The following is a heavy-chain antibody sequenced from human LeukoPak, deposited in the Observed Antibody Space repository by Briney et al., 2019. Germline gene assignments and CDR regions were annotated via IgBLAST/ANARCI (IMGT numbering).Heavy chain of an antibody. J-gene: IGHJ4*02. CDR2: IYASGTT. CDR1: GGSISSDY. V-gene: IGHV4-4*07. CDR3: AKRMGE. D-gene: IGHD3-16*01. Sequence: SETLSLTCTVSGGSISSDYWSWIRQPAGKGLEWIGRIYASGTTNYNPSLKSRLTMSVDTSKNQFSLKLRSVTAADTAVYYCAKRMGEWGQGTLVTVYS.